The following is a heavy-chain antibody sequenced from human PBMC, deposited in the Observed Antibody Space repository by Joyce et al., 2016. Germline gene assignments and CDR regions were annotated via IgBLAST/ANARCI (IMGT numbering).Heavy chain of an antibody. CDR3: AKILTATYSSGWFLDY. CDR2: ISYDGIYK. V-gene: IGHV3-30*18. Sequence: QVQLVESGGGVVQPGRSLRLSCAASGLTPSNYGVHWVLQAPGKGLEWVAVISYDGIYKYYADSVKGRVTISRDNSKNTVFLEMNSLRTEDTAVYYCAKILTATYSSGWFLDYWGQGTLVTVSS. CDR1: GLTPSNYG. D-gene: IGHD6-25*01. J-gene: IGHJ4*02.